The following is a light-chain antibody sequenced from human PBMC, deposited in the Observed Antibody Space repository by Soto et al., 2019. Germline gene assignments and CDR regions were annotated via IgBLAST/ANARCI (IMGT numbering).Light chain of an antibody. V-gene: IGKV3-11*01. CDR3: QQRSNWPPTWT. CDR1: QSVSTY. Sequence: EIVLTQSPATLSLSPGERATLSCSASQSVSTYLAWYQQKPGQAPRLLIYDSYTRATGIPARFSGSGSGTDFTLTISSLEPEDFAVYYCQQRSNWPPTWTFGQGTNVEIK. J-gene: IGKJ1*01. CDR2: DSY.